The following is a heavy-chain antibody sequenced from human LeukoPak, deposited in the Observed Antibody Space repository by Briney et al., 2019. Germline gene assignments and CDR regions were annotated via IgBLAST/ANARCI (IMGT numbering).Heavy chain of an antibody. Sequence: GGSLRLSCAASGFTFSSYAMSWVRQAPGKGLEWVSAISGSGGSTYYADSVKGRFTISRDNSKNTLYLQMNSLRAEDTAVYFCAKEGDLYCSGGSCDLAVFDIWGQGTMVTVSS. D-gene: IGHD2-15*01. CDR2: ISGSGGST. CDR1: GFTFSSYA. CDR3: AKEGDLYCSGGSCDLAVFDI. J-gene: IGHJ3*02. V-gene: IGHV3-23*01.